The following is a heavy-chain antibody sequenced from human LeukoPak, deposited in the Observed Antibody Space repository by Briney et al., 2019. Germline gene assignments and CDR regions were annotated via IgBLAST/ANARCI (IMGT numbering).Heavy chain of an antibody. Sequence: SETLSLTCTVSGGSISSHYWSWIRQPPGKGLEWIGYIYYSGSTNYNPSLKSRVTISVDTSKNQFSLKLSSVTAADTAVYYCARDPGIAAAGYYYYYMDVWGKGTTVTVSS. V-gene: IGHV4-59*11. CDR3: ARDPGIAAAGYYYYYMDV. CDR2: IYYSGST. CDR1: GGSISSHY. J-gene: IGHJ6*03. D-gene: IGHD6-13*01.